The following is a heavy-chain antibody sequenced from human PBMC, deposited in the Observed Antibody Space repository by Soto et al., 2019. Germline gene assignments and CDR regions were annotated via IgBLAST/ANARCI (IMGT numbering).Heavy chain of an antibody. CDR2: IYYSGST. CDR3: ARQPYCSSTSCYPFSSGFDP. Sequence: QLQLQESGPGLVKPSETLSLTCTVSGGSISSSSYYWGWIRQPPGKGLEWIGRIYYSGSTYYNPSRKSRVTISVDTSKNQCSLKLSSVTAADTAMYYCARQPYCSSTSCYPFSSGFDPWGQGPVVTVSS. J-gene: IGHJ5*02. V-gene: IGHV4-39*01. D-gene: IGHD2-2*01. CDR1: GGSISSSSYY.